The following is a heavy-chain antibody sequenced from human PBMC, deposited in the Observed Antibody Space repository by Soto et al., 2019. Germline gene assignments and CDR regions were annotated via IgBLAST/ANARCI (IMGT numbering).Heavy chain of an antibody. D-gene: IGHD4-17*01. V-gene: IGHV4-30-2*01. CDR3: ARARTTVTTSSYFDY. J-gene: IGHJ4*02. CDR2: IYHSGST. Sequence: SETLSLTCAVSGGSISSGGYSWSWIRQPPGKGLEWIGYIYHSGSTYYNPSLKSRVTISVDRSKNQFSLKLSSVTAADTAVYYCARARTTVTTSSYFDYWGQGTLVTVSS. CDR1: GGSISSGGYS.